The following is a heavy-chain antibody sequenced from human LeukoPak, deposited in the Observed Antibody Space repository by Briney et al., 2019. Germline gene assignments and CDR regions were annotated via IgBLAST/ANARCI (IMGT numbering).Heavy chain of an antibody. CDR1: GYSSTSYG. V-gene: IGHV1-18*01. J-gene: IGHJ4*02. Sequence: ASVKVSCKASGYSSTSYGITWVRQAPGQGLEWMGWISTYNGKTNFAQKLQGRVTMTTDTSTSTAYMELRSLRSDDTAVYYCAKDSDYGRLMDCWGQGTLVTVSS. D-gene: IGHD4-17*01. CDR3: AKDSDYGRLMDC. CDR2: ISTYNGKT.